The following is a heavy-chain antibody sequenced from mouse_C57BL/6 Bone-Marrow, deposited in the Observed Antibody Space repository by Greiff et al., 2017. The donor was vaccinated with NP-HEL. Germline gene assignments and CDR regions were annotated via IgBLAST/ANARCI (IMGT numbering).Heavy chain of an antibody. CDR3: ARGFYYSKDLYFDV. Sequence: DVKLVESGGGLVKPGGSLKLSCAASGFTFSDYGMHWVRQAPEKGLEWVAYISSGSSTIYYADTVKGRFTISRDNAKNTLFLQMTSLRSEDTAMYYCARGFYYSKDLYFDVWGTGTTGTVSS. CDR2: ISSGSSTI. D-gene: IGHD2-5*01. V-gene: IGHV5-17*01. CDR1: GFTFSDYG. J-gene: IGHJ1*03.